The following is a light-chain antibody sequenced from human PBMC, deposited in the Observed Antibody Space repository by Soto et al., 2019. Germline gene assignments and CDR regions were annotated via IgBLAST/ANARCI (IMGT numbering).Light chain of an antibody. CDR1: QSVSSTY. J-gene: IGKJ3*01. CDR2: ATS. CDR3: QQYGSSPLFT. Sequence: EIVLTQSPGTLSLSPGERATLSCRASQSVSSTYLAWYQQKPGQAPRLLIYATSSRATGIPDRFSGSGSGTHFTLTISRLDPEDFAVYYCQQYGSSPLFTCGPGTKVDIK. V-gene: IGKV3-20*01.